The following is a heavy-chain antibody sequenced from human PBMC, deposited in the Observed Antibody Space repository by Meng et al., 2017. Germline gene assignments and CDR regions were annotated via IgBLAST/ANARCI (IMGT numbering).Heavy chain of an antibody. J-gene: IGHJ4*02. CDR2: INPNSGGT. Sequence: ASVKVSCKASGYTFTGYYMHWVRQAPGQGLEWMGRINPNSGGTNYAQKFQGRVTMTRDTSISTAYMELSRLRSDDTAAYYCAREDYYDSSGYYGYWGQGTLVTVSS. CDR1: GYTFTGYY. CDR3: AREDYYDSSGYYGY. D-gene: IGHD3-22*01. V-gene: IGHV1-2*06.